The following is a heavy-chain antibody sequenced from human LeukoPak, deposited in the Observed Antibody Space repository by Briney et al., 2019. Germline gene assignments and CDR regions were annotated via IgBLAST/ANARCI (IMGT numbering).Heavy chain of an antibody. CDR2: ISGSGGST. CDR3: AKVEDDYGDYYFDY. Sequence: GGSLRLSCAASGFTSSSYAMSWVRQAPGKGLEWVSAISGSGGSTYYADSVKGRFTISRDNSKNTLYLQMNSLRAEDTAVYYCAKVEDDYGDYYFDYWGQGTLVTVSS. V-gene: IGHV3-23*01. CDR1: GFTSSSYA. J-gene: IGHJ4*02. D-gene: IGHD4-17*01.